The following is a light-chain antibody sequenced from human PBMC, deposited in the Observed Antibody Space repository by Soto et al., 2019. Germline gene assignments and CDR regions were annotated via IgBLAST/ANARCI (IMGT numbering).Light chain of an antibody. CDR2: EGS. CDR1: SSDVGSYNL. Sequence: QSALTQPASVSGSPGQSITISCTGTSSDVGSYNLVSWYQQHPGKAPKLMIYEGSKRPSGVSNRFSGSKSGNTASLTISGLQAEDEADYYCCSYAGSSTPVVFGGGTKLPS. J-gene: IGLJ2*01. V-gene: IGLV2-23*01. CDR3: CSYAGSSTPVV.